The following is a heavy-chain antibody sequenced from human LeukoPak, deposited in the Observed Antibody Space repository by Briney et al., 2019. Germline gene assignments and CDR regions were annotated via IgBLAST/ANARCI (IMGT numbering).Heavy chain of an antibody. CDR3: IRGGIQVSGIDAFDI. Sequence: GGSLRLSCAASGFTFSSYDMHWVRQAPGRGLEWVSAIGLAGDTYYPDSVKGRFTISRENAKNSMHLQMNSLKGGDTAVYYCIRGGIQVSGIDAFDIWGQGTVVTVSS. CDR2: IGLAGDT. V-gene: IGHV3-13*01. J-gene: IGHJ3*02. CDR1: GFTFSSYD. D-gene: IGHD1-14*01.